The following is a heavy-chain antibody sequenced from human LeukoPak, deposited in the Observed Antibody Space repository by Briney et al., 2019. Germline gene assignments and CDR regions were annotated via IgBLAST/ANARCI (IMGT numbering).Heavy chain of an antibody. Sequence: VASVKVSCKASGYTFTGYYMHWVRQAPGQGLEWMGWISAYNGNTNYAQNLQGRVTMTTDTSTSTAYMELRSLRSEDTAVYYCAREMRGYYDSSGYYPPYLRHFDYWGQGTLVTVSS. CDR2: ISAYNGNT. D-gene: IGHD3-22*01. CDR3: AREMRGYYDSSGYYPPYLRHFDY. J-gene: IGHJ4*02. V-gene: IGHV1-18*04. CDR1: GYTFTGYY.